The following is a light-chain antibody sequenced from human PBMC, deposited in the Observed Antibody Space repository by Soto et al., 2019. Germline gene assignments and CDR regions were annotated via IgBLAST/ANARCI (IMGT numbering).Light chain of an antibody. CDR2: GSS. CDR3: QQNKNWPFT. J-gene: IGKJ3*01. CDR1: QSVSTN. V-gene: IGKV3-15*01. Sequence: EIVMTQSPVILSVSPGESATLSCRASQSVSTNLAWYQQKPGQAPRLLIYGSSIRATGIPARFSGSASGTEFTLTISSLQSEDFAVYYCQQNKNWPFTFGPGTKLDIK.